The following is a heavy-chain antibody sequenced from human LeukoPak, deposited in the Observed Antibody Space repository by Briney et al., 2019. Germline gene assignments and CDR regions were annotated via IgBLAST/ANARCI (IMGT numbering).Heavy chain of an antibody. CDR1: GYTFISYG. J-gene: IGHJ6*03. CDR3: ARGSGRPNSYYYYMDV. Sequence: GASVKVSCKASGYTFISYGISWVRQAPGQGLEWMGWISAYNGDTNYAQKLQGRVTMTTDTSTSTAYMELRSLRFDDTAVYYCARGSGRPNSYYYYMDVWGKGTTVTISS. D-gene: IGHD3-10*01. V-gene: IGHV1-18*01. CDR2: ISAYNGDT.